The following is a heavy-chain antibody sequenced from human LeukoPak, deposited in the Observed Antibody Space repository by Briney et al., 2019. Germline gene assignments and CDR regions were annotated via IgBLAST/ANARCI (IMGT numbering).Heavy chain of an antibody. V-gene: IGHV3-7*03. CDR2: LKRDGSEK. J-gene: IGHJ4*02. CDR3: ARLGPASSGWPESFDY. Sequence: GGSLRVSCAASGFTFNSYWMNWVRQAPGKGLEWVANLKRDGSEKYYVDSVKGRLTISRDNAKNSLDLQMNSLRVEDTAVYYCARLGPASSGWPESFDYWGQGILVTVSS. D-gene: IGHD6-19*01. CDR1: GFTFNSYW.